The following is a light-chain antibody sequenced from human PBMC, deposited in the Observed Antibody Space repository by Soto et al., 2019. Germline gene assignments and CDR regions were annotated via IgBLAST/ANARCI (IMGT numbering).Light chain of an antibody. CDR2: GAS. V-gene: IGKV3-15*01. CDR1: ETVATN. CDR3: QQYFEWPPLT. J-gene: IGKJ1*01. Sequence: VMTQSPATLSVSPGESATLSCWASETVATNLAWYQQKPVQAPRLLISGASTRAAGISDRFRGSGSGTEFTLPISSLRSEDSAIYYCQQYFEWPPLTFGQGTKVEI.